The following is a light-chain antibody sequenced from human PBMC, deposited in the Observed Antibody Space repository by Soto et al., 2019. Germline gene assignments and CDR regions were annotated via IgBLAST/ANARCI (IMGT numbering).Light chain of an antibody. Sequence: QSALTQPASVSGSPGQSITISCTGTSSDVGGYNYVSWYQQHPGKAPKLMIYDVTNRPSGVSNRFSGSKSGNTASLTISGLQDEDEADYYCRSYTSSSTLVVFGGGTKVNVL. CDR3: RSYTSSSTLVV. CDR1: SSDVGGYNY. J-gene: IGLJ2*01. CDR2: DVT. V-gene: IGLV2-14*01.